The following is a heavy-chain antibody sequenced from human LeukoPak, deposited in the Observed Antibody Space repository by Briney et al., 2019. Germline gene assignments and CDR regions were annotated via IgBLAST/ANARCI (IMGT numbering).Heavy chain of an antibody. V-gene: IGHV3-74*01. CDR2: INTDGSSP. CDR1: GFTFSTYW. CDR3: TRDPSLFSGYFDY. Sequence: GSLRLSCAASGFTFSTYWMHWVRQAPGKGLVWVSRINTDGSSPSYADSVKGRFTISRDNAKNTLYLQMNSLRAEDTAVYYCTRDPSLFSGYFDYWGQGALVSVSS. D-gene: IGHD3-10*02. J-gene: IGHJ4*02.